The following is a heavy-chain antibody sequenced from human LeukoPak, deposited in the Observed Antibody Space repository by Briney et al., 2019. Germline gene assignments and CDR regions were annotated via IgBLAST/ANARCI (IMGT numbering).Heavy chain of an antibody. CDR1: GLTVSGTY. J-gene: IGHJ4*02. V-gene: IGHV3-53*01. D-gene: IGHD6-19*01. CDR3: AGATKWLAHDF. Sequence: GGSLRLSCAASGLTVSGTYMSWVRRAAGKGREWVSTIIDAGRITYADSVKGRFTISRDNSKNTLFLQMNSLRADDTAVYYCAGATKWLAHDFWGQGTLVTVSS. CDR2: IIDAGRI.